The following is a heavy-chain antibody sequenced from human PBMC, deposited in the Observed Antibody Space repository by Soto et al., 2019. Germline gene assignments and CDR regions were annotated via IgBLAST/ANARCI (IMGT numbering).Heavy chain of an antibody. CDR3: ARLNGYCISSSCHGHYAMDV. D-gene: IGHD2-2*01. Sequence: SETLYLTCTVSGGSISSGTYYWGWIRQPPGRGLDWIGSIFYDGSTYYNPSLKSRVTISVDASKNQFSVKLTSVTAADTAVYYCARLNGYCISSSCHGHYAMDVWGQGTTVTVSS. J-gene: IGHJ6*02. CDR1: GGSISSGTYY. CDR2: IFYDGST. V-gene: IGHV4-39*01.